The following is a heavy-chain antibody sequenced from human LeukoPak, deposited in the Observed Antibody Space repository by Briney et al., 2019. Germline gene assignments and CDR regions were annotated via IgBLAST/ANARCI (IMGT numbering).Heavy chain of an antibody. CDR2: INPHSGAT. V-gene: IGHV1-2*02. CDR1: GYSFTSYY. J-gene: IGHJ4*02. CDR3: VRANYYDTFGYADEPYFDY. D-gene: IGHD3-22*01. Sequence: AASVKISCMASGYSFTSYYISWVRQAPGQGPEWMGWINPHSGATNYEQNFQGRVTMTRDTSISTTYVELRGLRSDDTAVYYCVRANYYDTFGYADEPYFDYWGQGSLVTVSS.